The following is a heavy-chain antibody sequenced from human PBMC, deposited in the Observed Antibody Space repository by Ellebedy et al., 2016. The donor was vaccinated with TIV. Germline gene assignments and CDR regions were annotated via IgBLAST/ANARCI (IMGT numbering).Heavy chain of an antibody. J-gene: IGHJ4*02. Sequence: GESLKISCVASGFTFNSYAMSWVRQAPGKGLEWVSAISGSGDDTYYADSVKGRFTISRDNSKNTLYLHMNSLRAEDTAVYYCAKDGVVAAPGEFDYWGQGTLVTVSS. CDR2: ISGSGDDT. D-gene: IGHD2-15*01. CDR1: GFTFNSYA. V-gene: IGHV3-23*01. CDR3: AKDGVVAAPGEFDY.